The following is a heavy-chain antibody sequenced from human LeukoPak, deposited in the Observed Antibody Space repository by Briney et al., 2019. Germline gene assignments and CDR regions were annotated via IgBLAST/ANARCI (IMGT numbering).Heavy chain of an antibody. CDR3: ARGTKWQLFDY. V-gene: IGHV3-21*01. Sequence: GGSLRLSSAASGFTFSSYSMNWVRQAPGKGLEWVSSISSSSSYIYYADSVKGRFTISRDNAKNSLHLQMNSLRAEDTAVYYCARGTKWQLFDYWGQGTLVTVSS. CDR1: GFTFSSYS. D-gene: IGHD1-26*01. CDR2: ISSSSSYI. J-gene: IGHJ4*02.